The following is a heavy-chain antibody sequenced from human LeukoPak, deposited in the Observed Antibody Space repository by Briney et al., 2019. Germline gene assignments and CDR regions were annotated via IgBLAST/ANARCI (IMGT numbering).Heavy chain of an antibody. Sequence: ASVKVSCKASGGTFSSYAISWVRQAPGQGLEWMGRIIPVLDISISAQQFQGRVTITADKSTGTAYMELNNLRSEDTAVYYCALLVWRGYSYVFRRADAFDIWGQGTMVTVSS. J-gene: IGHJ3*02. D-gene: IGHD5-18*01. V-gene: IGHV1-69*04. CDR1: GGTFSSYA. CDR2: IIPVLDIS. CDR3: ALLVWRGYSYVFRRADAFDI.